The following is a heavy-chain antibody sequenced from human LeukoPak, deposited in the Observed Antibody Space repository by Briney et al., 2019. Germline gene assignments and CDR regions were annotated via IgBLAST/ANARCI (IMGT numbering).Heavy chain of an antibody. CDR3: ARDHAYADAFDI. CDR2: IYYSGST. V-gene: IGHV4-59*01. Sequence: SATLSLTCTVSGDSISSYYWNWIRQPPGKGLEWIGYIYYSGSTNYNPSLKSRVTISVDTSKNQFSLKLSSVTAADTAVYYCARDHAYADAFDIWGQGTMVTVSS. D-gene: IGHD2-2*01. CDR1: GDSISSYY. J-gene: IGHJ3*02.